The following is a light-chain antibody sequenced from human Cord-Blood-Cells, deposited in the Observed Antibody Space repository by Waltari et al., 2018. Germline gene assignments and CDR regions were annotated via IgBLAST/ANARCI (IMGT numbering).Light chain of an antibody. CDR1: HSLLHSNGYNY. Sequence: DLAMTQPPLSLPVTRGVPASISCRYSHSLLHSNGYNYLDWYLQKPGQSPQLLIYLGSNRASGVPDRFSGSGSGTDFTLKISRVEAEDVGVYDCMQALQTPRTFGQGTKLEIK. CDR2: LGS. J-gene: IGKJ2*01. CDR3: MQALQTPRT. V-gene: IGKV2-28*01.